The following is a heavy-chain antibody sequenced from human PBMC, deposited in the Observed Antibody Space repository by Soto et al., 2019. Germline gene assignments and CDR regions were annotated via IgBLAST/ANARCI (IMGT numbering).Heavy chain of an antibody. CDR2: IIPVFDKA. D-gene: IGHD3-16*01. V-gene: IGHV1-69*01. CDR3: ARLRRDWGDAFDL. CDR1: GGPFGSSA. J-gene: IGHJ3*01. Sequence: QVQLVQSGADVKKPGSSVKVSCKTSGGPFGSSAISWVRQAPAQGLEWMGEIIPVFDKANYAQNFQGRLTITADEPTGPVFMSLSSLRSEDTAVYFCARLRRDWGDAFDLWGLGTFVTVSS.